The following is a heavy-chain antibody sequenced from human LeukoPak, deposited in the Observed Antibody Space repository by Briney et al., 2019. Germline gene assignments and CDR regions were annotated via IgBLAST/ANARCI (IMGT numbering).Heavy chain of an antibody. Sequence: ASVKVSCKASGYTFTSYGISWVRQAPGQGLAWMGWISAYNGNTNYAQKLQGRVTMTTDTPTSTAYMELRSLRSDDTAVYYCARDPYYYDGRKRRPQYFQHWGQGTLVTVSS. CDR3: ARDPYYYDGRKRRPQYFQH. D-gene: IGHD3-22*01. CDR2: ISAYNGNT. J-gene: IGHJ1*01. V-gene: IGHV1-18*01. CDR1: GYTFTSYG.